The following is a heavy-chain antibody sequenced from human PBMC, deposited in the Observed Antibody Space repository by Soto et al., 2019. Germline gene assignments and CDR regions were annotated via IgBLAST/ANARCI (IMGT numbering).Heavy chain of an antibody. J-gene: IGHJ4*02. V-gene: IGHV2-5*02. CDR1: GFSLSTSGVG. CDR2: IYWDDDK. CDR3: AHSQSYYDILTCPPFDY. Sequence: SGPTLVNPTQTLTLTCTFSGFSLSTSGVGVGWIRQPPGKALEWLALIYWDDDKRYSPSLKSRLTITKDTSKNQVVLTMTNMDPVDTATYYWAHSQSYYDILTCPPFDYWGQGTLVTVSS. D-gene: IGHD3-9*01.